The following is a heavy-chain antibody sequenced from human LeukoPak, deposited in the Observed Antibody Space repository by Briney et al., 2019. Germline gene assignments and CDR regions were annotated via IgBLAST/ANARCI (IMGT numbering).Heavy chain of an antibody. D-gene: IGHD3-10*01. V-gene: IGHV4-4*07. J-gene: IGHJ4*02. CDR3: VRESYYGGSGPFDY. CDR2: IYTSGST. CDR1: GGSISSYY. Sequence: SETLSLTCTVSGGSISSYYWSWIRQPAGKGLEWIGRIYTSGSTNYNPSLKSRVTMSVDTSKNQFSLKLSSVTAADTAVYYCVRESYYGGSGPFDYWGQGTLVTVSS.